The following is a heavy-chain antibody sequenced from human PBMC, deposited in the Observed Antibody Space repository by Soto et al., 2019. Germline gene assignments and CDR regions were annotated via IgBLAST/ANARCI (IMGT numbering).Heavy chain of an antibody. CDR3: ASRVRGGYARYYYYYSMDV. D-gene: IGHD5-18*01. Sequence: QVQLVQSGAEVKKPGASVKVSCKASGYTFTSYGISWVRQAPGQGLEWMGWISAYNGNTNYAQKLQGRVTMTTDTSTSTAYMELRSLRSDDTAVYYCASRVRGGYARYYYYYSMDVWGQGTTVTVSS. V-gene: IGHV1-18*01. CDR2: ISAYNGNT. CDR1: GYTFTSYG. J-gene: IGHJ6*02.